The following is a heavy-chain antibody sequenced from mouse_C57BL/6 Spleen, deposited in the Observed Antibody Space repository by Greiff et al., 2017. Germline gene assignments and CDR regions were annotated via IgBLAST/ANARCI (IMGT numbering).Heavy chain of an antibody. J-gene: IGHJ4*01. CDR3: AINWLYAMDY. D-gene: IGHD4-1*02. CDR2: INPNNGGT. V-gene: IGHV1-26*01. Sequence: VQLKQSGPELVKPGASVKISCKASGYTFTDYYMNWVKQSHGKSLEWIGDINPNNGGTSYNQKFKGKATLTVDKSSSTAYMELRSLTSEDSAVYYCAINWLYAMDYWGQGTSVTVSS. CDR1: GYTFTDYY.